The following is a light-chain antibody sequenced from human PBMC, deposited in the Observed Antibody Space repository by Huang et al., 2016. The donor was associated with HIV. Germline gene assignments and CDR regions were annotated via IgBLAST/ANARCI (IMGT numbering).Light chain of an antibody. V-gene: IGKV3-15*01. CDR2: GAS. J-gene: IGKJ1*01. CDR1: QSVSSN. CDR3: QQYNNWPPWT. Sequence: EIVMTQSPATLSVSPGERATLSCRASQSVSSNLAWYQQKPGQAPRRLIYGASNRATGIPGRFRGSGSGTEFTLTISSLQSEDFAVYYCQQYNNWPPWTFGQGTKVEIK.